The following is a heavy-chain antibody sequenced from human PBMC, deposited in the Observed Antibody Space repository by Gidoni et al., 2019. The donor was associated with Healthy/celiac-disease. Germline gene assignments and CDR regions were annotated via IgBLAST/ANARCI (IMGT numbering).Heavy chain of an antibody. J-gene: IGHJ3*02. CDR2: IYHSGST. CDR1: VGSISSGGYS. V-gene: IGHV4-30-2*01. Sequence: QLQLQESGSGLVKPSQTLSLTCAVSVGSISSGGYSWSWIRQPPGKGLEWIGYIYHSGSTYYNPSLKSRVTISVDRSKNQFSLKLSSVTDADTAVYYCARDRGNHGSGSYYNGPDAFDIWGQGTMVTVSS. D-gene: IGHD3-10*01. CDR3: ARDRGNHGSGSYYNGPDAFDI.